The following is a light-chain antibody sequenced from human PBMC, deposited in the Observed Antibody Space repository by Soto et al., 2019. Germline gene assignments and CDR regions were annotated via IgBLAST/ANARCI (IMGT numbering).Light chain of an antibody. Sequence: ELTQSPSSLSAFVGDRSSISCLASQSISKFLSWYQQRPGTAPKLLIYAAYSLESGVTSRFSGSGSGTDFTLTISSLQPEDFATYYCQQNYNTPITFGQGTRLEIK. J-gene: IGKJ5*01. CDR3: QQNYNTPIT. CDR2: AAY. CDR1: QSISKF. V-gene: IGKV1-39*01.